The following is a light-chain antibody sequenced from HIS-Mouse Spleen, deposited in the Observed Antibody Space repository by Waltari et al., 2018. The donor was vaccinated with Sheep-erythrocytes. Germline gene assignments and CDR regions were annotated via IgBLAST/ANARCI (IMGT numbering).Light chain of an antibody. V-gene: IGLV2-11*01. CDR3: CSYAGSYNHV. J-gene: IGLJ1*01. CDR1: SSDVGGDYY. Sequence: QSALTHPRSVSGSPGQSVTISCTGTSSDVGGDYYVSWYQQHPGKAPKLMIYDVSKRPSGVPDRFSGSKSGNTASLTISGLQAEDEADYYCCSYAGSYNHVFATGTKVTVL. CDR2: DVS.